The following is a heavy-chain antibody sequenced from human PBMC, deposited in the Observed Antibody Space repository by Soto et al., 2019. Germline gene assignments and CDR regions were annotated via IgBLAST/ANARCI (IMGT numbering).Heavy chain of an antibody. D-gene: IGHD5-18*01. V-gene: IGHV4-59*02. CDR3: ASMRTYGYWYFDY. J-gene: IGHJ4*02. Sequence: SETLSLICPVSGGSVSSHCWSLMRQSPGKGMEWIGNIDYSGSTNYNPSLKSRVTISVGTSKKQLSLKLRSVTGADTDVYYSASMRTYGYWYFDYWHQGPLVTVSS. CDR1: GGSVSSHC. CDR2: IDYSGST.